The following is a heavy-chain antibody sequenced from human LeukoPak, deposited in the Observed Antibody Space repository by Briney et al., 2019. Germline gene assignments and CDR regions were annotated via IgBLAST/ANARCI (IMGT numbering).Heavy chain of an antibody. CDR2: ISYDGSNK. CDR1: GFTFSSYG. CDR3: AKDLTPGITGTLEI. V-gene: IGHV3-30*18. Sequence: EGSLRLSCAASGFTFSSYGMHWVRQAPGKGLEWVAVISYDGSNKYYADSVKGRFTISRDNSKNTLYLQMNSLRAEDTAVYYCAKDLTPGITGTLEIWGQGTMVTVSS. J-gene: IGHJ3*02. D-gene: IGHD1-20*01.